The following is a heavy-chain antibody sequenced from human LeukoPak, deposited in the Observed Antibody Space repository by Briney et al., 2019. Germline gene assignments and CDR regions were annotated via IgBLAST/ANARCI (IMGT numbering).Heavy chain of an antibody. D-gene: IGHD6-19*01. CDR3: ASQFWWAAVPGTLDY. Sequence: GGSLRLSCAASGFTFSSHGMHWVRQAPGRGLEWVANIKEDGSEKYYVVSVTGRFTISRDNAKKSLYLQMNSLRAEDTAVYYCASQFWWAAVPGTLDYWGQGTLVTVSS. CDR2: IKEDGSEK. CDR1: GFTFSSHG. V-gene: IGHV3-7*05. J-gene: IGHJ4*02.